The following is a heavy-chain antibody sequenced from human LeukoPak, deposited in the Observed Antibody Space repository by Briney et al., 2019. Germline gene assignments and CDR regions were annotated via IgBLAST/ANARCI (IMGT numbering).Heavy chain of an antibody. CDR1: GSSINVYY. V-gene: IGHV4-59*01. CDR2: ISYSGST. Sequence: SETLSLTCTVSGSSINVYYWSWIRQSPGKGLEWIAYISYSGSTNYNPSLKSRVTISVDTSKNQFSLRLRSVTAADTAVYFCARGRVSSSTWYSTYYYYFYMDVWGKGTTVTVSS. CDR3: ARGRVSSSTWYSTYYYYFYMDV. D-gene: IGHD1-1*01. J-gene: IGHJ6*03.